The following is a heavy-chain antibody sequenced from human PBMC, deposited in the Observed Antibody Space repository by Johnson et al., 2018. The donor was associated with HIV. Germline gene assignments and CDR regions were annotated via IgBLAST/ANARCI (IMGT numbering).Heavy chain of an antibody. Sequence: QVQLVESGGGLVQPGGSLRLSCAASGFTFSSYGMHWVRQAPGKGLEWVAVISYDGSNKYYADSVKGRFTISRDNSKNTLYLQMNSLRAEDTAVYYCARSQTMIVDGADAFEIWGQGTMVTVSS. J-gene: IGHJ3*02. CDR2: ISYDGSNK. CDR1: GFTFSSYG. V-gene: IGHV3-30*03. D-gene: IGHD3-22*01. CDR3: ARSQTMIVDGADAFEI.